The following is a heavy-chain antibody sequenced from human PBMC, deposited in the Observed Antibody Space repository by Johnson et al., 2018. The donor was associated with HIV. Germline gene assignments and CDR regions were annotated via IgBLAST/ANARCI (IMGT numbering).Heavy chain of an antibody. CDR3: AKSLLQFIPKDDAFDI. D-gene: IGHD3-16*01. V-gene: IGHV3-30*02. Sequence: QVKLVESGGGVVQPGGSLRLSCAASGFTFSSYGMHWVRQAPGKGLEWVAFIRYDGSNKYYADSVKGRFTISRDNSKNTLYLQMNSLRAEDTAVYYCAKSLLQFIPKDDAFDIWGQGTMVTVSS. CDR2: IRYDGSNK. CDR1: GFTFSSYG. J-gene: IGHJ3*02.